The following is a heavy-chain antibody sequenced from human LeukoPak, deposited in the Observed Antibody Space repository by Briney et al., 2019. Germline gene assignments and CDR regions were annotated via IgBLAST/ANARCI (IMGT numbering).Heavy chain of an antibody. CDR1: GYTFTSYY. V-gene: IGHV1-46*01. CDR3: ARDNVGSGYPHEDYYYMDV. J-gene: IGHJ6*03. D-gene: IGHD3-3*01. CDR2: INPSGGST. Sequence: ASVKVSCKASGYTFTSYYMHWVRQAPGQGLEWMGIINPSGGSTSYAQKFQGRVTMTRDMSTSTVYMELSSLRSEDTAVYYCARDNVGSGYPHEDYYYMDVWGKGTTVTVSS.